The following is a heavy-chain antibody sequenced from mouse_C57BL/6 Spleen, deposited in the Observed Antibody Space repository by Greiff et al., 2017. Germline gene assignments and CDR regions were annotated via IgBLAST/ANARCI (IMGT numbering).Heavy chain of an antibody. D-gene: IGHD1-1*01. V-gene: IGHV14-2*01. CDR2: IDPEDGET. CDR3: ARTGYDGRSSAWFAY. CDR1: GFNIKDYY. J-gene: IGHJ3*01. Sequence: EVQGVESGAELVKPGASVKLSCTASGFNIKDYYMHWVKQRTEQGLEWIGRIDPEDGETKYAPKFQGKATITADTSSNTAYPQLSRLTSEDTAVYYCARTGYDGRSSAWFAYWGQGTLVTVSA.